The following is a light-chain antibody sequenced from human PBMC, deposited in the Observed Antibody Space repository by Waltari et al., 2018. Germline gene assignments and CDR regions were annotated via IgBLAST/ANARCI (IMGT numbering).Light chain of an antibody. J-gene: IGKJ4*01. CDR1: QSINSW. CDR2: KAS. V-gene: IGKV1-5*03. CDR3: QQYHNYPVT. Sequence: DIQMTQSPSTLSSSVGDRVTITCRARQSINSWLAWHQLKPGKAPKLLIYKASNLESGVPSRFSGSGSGREFTLTISSLQPDDFAIYYCQQYHNYPVTFGGGTKVEIK.